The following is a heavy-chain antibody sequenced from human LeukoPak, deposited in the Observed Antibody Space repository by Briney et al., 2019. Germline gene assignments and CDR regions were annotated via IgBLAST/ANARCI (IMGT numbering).Heavy chain of an antibody. CDR3: ARASLGSGSYYDY. CDR1: GFTFSGYW. D-gene: IGHD3-10*01. CDR2: INQGGSEK. V-gene: IGHV3-7*01. J-gene: IGHJ4*02. Sequence: GGSLRLACAASGFTFSGYWMSWVRQAPGKGLEWVANINQGGSEKNYADSVKGRLTISRDNAKNSLYLQMNGLRAEDKAVYFCARASLGSGSYYDYWGQGTLVTVSS.